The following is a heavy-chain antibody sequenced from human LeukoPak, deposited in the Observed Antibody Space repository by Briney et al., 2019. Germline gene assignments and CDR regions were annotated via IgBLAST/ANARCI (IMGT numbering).Heavy chain of an antibody. CDR2: FYHSVST. V-gene: IGHV4-38-2*02. D-gene: IGHD4-23*01. J-gene: IGHJ4*02. Sequence: SEALSLTCTVSGNSINRGYYWGWIRQPPGKGLEWIGSFYHSVSTYYNPSLKSRVTISVDPSKNQFSLKLSSVTAADTAVYYCAGDMRGGNSYYFDSWGQGTLVTVS. CDR3: AGDMRGGNSYYFDS. CDR1: GNSINRGYY.